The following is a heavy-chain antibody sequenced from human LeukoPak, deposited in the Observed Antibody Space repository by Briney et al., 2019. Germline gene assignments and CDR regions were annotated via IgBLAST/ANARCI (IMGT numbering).Heavy chain of an antibody. CDR3: ARSDSQYYYYYGMDV. V-gene: IGHV1-18*01. D-gene: IGHD3-22*01. J-gene: IGHJ6*02. CDR1: GYTFTSYG. CDR2: ISAYNGNT. Sequence: ASVKVSCKASGYTFTSYGISWVRQAPGQGLEWMGWISAYNGNTNYAQKLQGRVTMTTDTSTSTAYMELRSLRSDDTAVHYCARSDSQYYYYYGMDVWGQGTTVTVSS.